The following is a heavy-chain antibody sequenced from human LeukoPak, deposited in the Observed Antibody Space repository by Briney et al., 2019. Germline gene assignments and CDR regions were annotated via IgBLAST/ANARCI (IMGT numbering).Heavy chain of an antibody. CDR1: GGSISSSNYY. V-gene: IGHV4-39*07. CDR2: IYYSGST. CDR3: ARGTDGLWFGGGTNWFDP. Sequence: SETLSLTCTVSGGSISSSNYYWGWIRQPPGKGLEWIGNIYYSGSTNYNPSLKSRVTISVDTSKNQFSLKLSSVTAADTAVYYCARGTDGLWFGGGTNWFDPWGQGTLVTVSS. D-gene: IGHD3-10*01. J-gene: IGHJ5*02.